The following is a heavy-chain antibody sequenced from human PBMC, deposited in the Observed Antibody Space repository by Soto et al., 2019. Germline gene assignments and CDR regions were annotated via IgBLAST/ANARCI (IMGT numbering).Heavy chain of an antibody. CDR1: GGSISSSSYY. CDR2: IYYSGST. D-gene: IGHD6-13*01. CDR3: ARSLGIGQFDS. V-gene: IGHV4-39*01. Sequence: PSETLSLTCTVSGGSISSSSYYWGWIRQPPGKGLEWIGSIYYSGSTYYNPSLKSRVTISVDTSKNQFSLKLSSVTAEDTAVYYCARSLGIGQFDSWGQGTQVTVSS. J-gene: IGHJ4*02.